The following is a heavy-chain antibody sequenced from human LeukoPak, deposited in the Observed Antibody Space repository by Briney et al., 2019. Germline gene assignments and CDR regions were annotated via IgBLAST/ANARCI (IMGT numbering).Heavy chain of an antibody. D-gene: IGHD3-22*01. CDR1: GFTFSSYA. CDR2: ITSSSIYK. CDR3: ASSRYDSSGYYGIIGY. J-gene: IGHJ4*02. Sequence: PGRSLRLSCAASGFTFSSYAMHWVRQAPGKGLEWVSSITSSSIYKYYADSVKGRFTISRDNAKKSLYLQMNSLRAEDTAVYYCASSRYDSSGYYGIIGYWGQGTLVTVSS. V-gene: IGHV3-21*01.